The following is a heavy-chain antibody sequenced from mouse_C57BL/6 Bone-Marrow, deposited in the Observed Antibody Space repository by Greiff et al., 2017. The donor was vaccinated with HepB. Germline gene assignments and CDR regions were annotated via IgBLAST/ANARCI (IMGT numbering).Heavy chain of an antibody. V-gene: IGHV5-6*01. Sequence: DVQLVESGGDLVKPGGSLKLSCAASGFTFSSYGMSWVRQTPDKRLEWVATISSGGSYTYYPDSVKGRFTISRDNAKNTLYLQMSSLKSEDTAMYYCAILTTVVAPRFAYWGQGTLVTVSA. CDR2: ISSGGSYT. D-gene: IGHD1-1*01. J-gene: IGHJ3*01. CDR3: AILTTVVAPRFAY. CDR1: GFTFSSYG.